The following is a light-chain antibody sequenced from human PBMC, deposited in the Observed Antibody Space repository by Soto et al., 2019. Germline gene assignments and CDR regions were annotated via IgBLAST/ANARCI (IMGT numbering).Light chain of an antibody. V-gene: IGKV3-15*01. CDR1: QSISNK. CDR2: DTS. J-gene: IGKJ2*01. Sequence: EIVMTQSPATLSVSPGERATLSCRASQSISNKLAWYQHKPGQAPRLLIYDTSTRVAGIPARFTGSGSGADFTLTISSLQSEDFAVYYCQQYNYWPYTFGQGTKVDIK. CDR3: QQYNYWPYT.